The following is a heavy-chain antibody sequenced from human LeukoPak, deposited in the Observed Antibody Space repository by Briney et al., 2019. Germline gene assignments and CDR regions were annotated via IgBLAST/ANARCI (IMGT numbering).Heavy chain of an antibody. CDR2: IFPGDSDT. Sequence: GESLKISCKASGYTFTKYWIAWVRQMPGKGLEYIGIIFPGDSDTRYSPSFEGQVTISADNSISTAYLQWSRLTASDTAIYYCARRPASVGGGFDSWGQGSLVTVSS. V-gene: IGHV5-51*01. CDR3: ARRPASVGGGFDS. J-gene: IGHJ5*01. CDR1: GYTFTKYW. D-gene: IGHD2-2*01.